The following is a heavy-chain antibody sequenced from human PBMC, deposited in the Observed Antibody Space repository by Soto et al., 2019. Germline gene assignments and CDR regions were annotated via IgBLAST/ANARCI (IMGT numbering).Heavy chain of an antibody. V-gene: IGHV1-3*01. D-gene: IGHD6-6*01. J-gene: IGHJ6*02. CDR3: ARDHSSSAIYYYYYYGMDV. CDR2: INAGNGNT. CDR1: GYTFTSYA. Sequence: ASVKVSCKASGYTFTSYAMHWVRQAPGQRLEWMGWINAGNGNTKYSQKFQGRVTITRDTSASTAYMELSSLRSEDTAVYYCARDHSSSAIYYYYYYGMDVWGQGTTVTVSS.